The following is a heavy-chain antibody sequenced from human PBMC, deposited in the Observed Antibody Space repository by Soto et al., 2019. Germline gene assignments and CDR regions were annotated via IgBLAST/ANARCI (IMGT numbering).Heavy chain of an antibody. D-gene: IGHD2-21*02. CDR1: GGTFSSYA. CDR2: IIPIFGTA. Sequence: QVQLVQSGAEVKKPGSSVKVSCKASGGTFSSYAISWVRQAPGQGLEWMGGIIPIFGTANYAQKFQGRVTITADESTSTAYMELSSLRSEDTAVYYCAKRWAWGGDFAGDGVGMGIQHWGQGTLVTVSS. V-gene: IGHV1-69*12. CDR3: AKRWAWGGDFAGDGVGMGIQH. J-gene: IGHJ1*01.